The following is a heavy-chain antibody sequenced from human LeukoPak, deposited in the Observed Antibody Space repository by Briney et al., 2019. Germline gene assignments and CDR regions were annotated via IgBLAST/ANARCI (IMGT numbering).Heavy chain of an antibody. D-gene: IGHD1-1*01. CDR2: IHHTEKN. Sequence: KPSETLSLTCTVSGDSITSYYWNWVRQSPEKGLEWIGYIHHTEKNYYNPSLKSRITMSVDTSKSQFFLKLSSVTAADTAVYYCAKWHERLLAFDSWGQGTLVTVSS. CDR3: AKWHERLLAFDS. V-gene: IGHV4-59*01. J-gene: IGHJ4*02. CDR1: GDSITSYY.